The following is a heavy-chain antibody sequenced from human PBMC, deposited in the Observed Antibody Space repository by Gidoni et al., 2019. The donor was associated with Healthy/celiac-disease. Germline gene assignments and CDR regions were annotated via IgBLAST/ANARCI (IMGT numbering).Heavy chain of an antibody. CDR3: ARGYCSGGSCFGRSKFRYYYYYYMDV. V-gene: IGHV1-69*01. J-gene: IGHJ6*03. CDR1: GGTFSSYA. CDR2: IIPIFGTA. Sequence: QVQLVQSGAEVKKPGSSVKVSCKASGGTFSSYAISWVRQAPGQGLEWMGGIIPIFGTANYAQKFQGRVTITADESTSTAYMELSSLRSEDTAVYYCARGYCSGGSCFGRSKFRYYYYYYMDVWGKGTTVTVSS. D-gene: IGHD2-15*01.